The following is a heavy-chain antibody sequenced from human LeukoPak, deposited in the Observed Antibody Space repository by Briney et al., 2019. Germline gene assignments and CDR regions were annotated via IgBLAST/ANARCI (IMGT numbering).Heavy chain of an antibody. V-gene: IGHV4-34*01. CDR3: ARGVGSRLYL. Sequence: SETLSLTCAVYGGSFSGYYWSWIRQPPGKGLEWIGEINHSGSINYNPSLKSRLTISVDTSKPQSSLNLTSVTAADTAVYYCARGVGSRLYLWGQGTLVTVSS. D-gene: IGHD1-26*01. CDR2: INHSGSI. CDR1: GGSFSGYY. J-gene: IGHJ5*02.